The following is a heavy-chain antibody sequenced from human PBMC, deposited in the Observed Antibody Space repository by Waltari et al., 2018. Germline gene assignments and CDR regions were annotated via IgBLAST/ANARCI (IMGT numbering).Heavy chain of an antibody. Sequence: QVQLQQWGAGLLKPSATLSLTCAVSGGSFSGYYWSWLRQPPGKGLEWIGEINHSGSTNYNPSLKSRVTISVDTSKNQFSLKLSSVTAADTAVYYCARVKNQVAATQIDYWGQGTLVTVSS. CDR1: GGSFSGYY. CDR3: ARVKNQVAATQIDY. D-gene: IGHD2-15*01. V-gene: IGHV4-34*01. J-gene: IGHJ4*02. CDR2: INHSGST.